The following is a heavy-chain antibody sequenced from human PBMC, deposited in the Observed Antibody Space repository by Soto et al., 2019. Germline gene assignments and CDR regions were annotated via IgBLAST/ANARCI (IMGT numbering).Heavy chain of an antibody. D-gene: IGHD1-26*01. CDR1: GYSISSSNW. J-gene: IGHJ4*02. CDR3: ARREIQGPIDY. Sequence: QVQLQESGPGLVKPSDTLSLTCAVSGYSISSSNWWGWIRQPPGKGLEWIGYIYYSGTTYYNPSPKTRVTMSVDTSKNQFSLKLTSVTAVDTAVYYCARREIQGPIDYWGQGTLVTVSS. V-gene: IGHV4-28*01. CDR2: IYYSGTT.